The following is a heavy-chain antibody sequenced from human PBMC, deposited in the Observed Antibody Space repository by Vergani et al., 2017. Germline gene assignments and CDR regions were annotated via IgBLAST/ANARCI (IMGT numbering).Heavy chain of an antibody. CDR1: GDSISSNNC. J-gene: IGHJ6*03. CDR3: ARDLVVTVVVPAAIPAYYYYYYMDV. V-gene: IGHV4-4*03. D-gene: IGHD2-2*02. Sequence: QVQLQESGPGLVKPPGTLSLTCAVSGDSISSNNCWTWVRQPPGKGLEWIGEICHTEDTKYSPSLKSRVTVSVDESRNLFSLRLNSVTAADTAVYYCARDLVVTVVVPAAIPAYYYYYYMDVWGKGTTVTVSS. CDR2: ICHTEDT.